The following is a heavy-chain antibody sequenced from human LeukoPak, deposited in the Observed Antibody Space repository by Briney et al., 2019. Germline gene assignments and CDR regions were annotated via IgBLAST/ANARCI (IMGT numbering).Heavy chain of an antibody. CDR1: GFTSSSYS. V-gene: IGHV3-21*01. Sequence: GGSLRLSRAASGFTSSSYSMNWVRQAPGLGLESVSSISSTSSYIYYSNSVRCRFTFSRDNAKDSLYLQMNSWRAEDTAVFYCAREIYYYDSGGYYYPDYWGQGALVTVSS. J-gene: IGHJ4*02. CDR3: AREIYYYDSGGYYYPDY. D-gene: IGHD3-22*01. CDR2: ISSTSSYI.